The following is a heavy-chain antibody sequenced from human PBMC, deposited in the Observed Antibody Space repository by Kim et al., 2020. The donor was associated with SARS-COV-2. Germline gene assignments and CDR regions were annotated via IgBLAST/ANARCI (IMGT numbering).Heavy chain of an antibody. Sequence: GGSLRLSCAASGFTFGDCAMHWVRQPPGKGLEWVSGISWNSDSIGYADSVKGRFTISRDNAKNSLYLQMNSLRVEDTALYYCTKAPPHSYYFDYWGLGTL. V-gene: IGHV3-9*01. J-gene: IGHJ4*02. CDR1: GFTFGDCA. CDR3: TKAPPHSYYFDY. D-gene: IGHD2-21*01. CDR2: ISWNSDSI.